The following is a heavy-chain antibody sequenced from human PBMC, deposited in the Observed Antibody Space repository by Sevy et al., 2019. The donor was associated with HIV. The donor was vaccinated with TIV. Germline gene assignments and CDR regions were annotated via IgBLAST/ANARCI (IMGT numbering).Heavy chain of an antibody. V-gene: IGHV4-59*01. J-gene: IGHJ4*02. CDR3: ARVEYYYDSSGYFSY. CDR1: GGSISSYY. CDR2: IYYSGST. D-gene: IGHD3-22*01. Sequence: SETLSLTCTVSGGSISSYYWSWIRQPPGKGLEWIGYIYYSGSTNYNPSLKGRVTISVDTSKNQFSLKLSSVTAADTAVYYCARVEYYYDSSGYFSYWGQGTLVTVSS.